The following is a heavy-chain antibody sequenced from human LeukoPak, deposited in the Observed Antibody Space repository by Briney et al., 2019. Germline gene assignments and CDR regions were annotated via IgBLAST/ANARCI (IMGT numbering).Heavy chain of an antibody. D-gene: IGHD3-22*01. CDR2: FHTGGSA. V-gene: IGHV4-61*02. J-gene: IGHJ4*02. CDR3: AREEYYDDSGYYFRYFDS. Sequence: SRTLSLTCSVSGGSISSDNYNWTWIRQPAGKGLEWIGRFHTGGSANYNPSLKSRVTISVDTSKNQFSLRLNSVTAADTAIYYCAREEYYDDSGYYFRYFDSWGQGTLVTVSS. CDR1: GGSISSDNYN.